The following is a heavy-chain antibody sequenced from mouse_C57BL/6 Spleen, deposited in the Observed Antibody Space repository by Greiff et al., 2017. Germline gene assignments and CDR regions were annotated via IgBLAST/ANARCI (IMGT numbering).Heavy chain of an antibody. CDR2: IYPGSGST. CDR1: GYTFTSYW. V-gene: IGHV1-55*01. Sequence: QVQLQQPGAELVKPGASVQMSCKASGYTFTSYWITWVKQRPGQGLEWIGDIYPGSGSTNYNEKFKSKATLTVDTSSRPVYMQFSRLTSEDSAVFYCARWDYYGSSPRAMDYWGQGTSVTVSS. J-gene: IGHJ4*01. D-gene: IGHD1-1*01. CDR3: ARWDYYGSSPRAMDY.